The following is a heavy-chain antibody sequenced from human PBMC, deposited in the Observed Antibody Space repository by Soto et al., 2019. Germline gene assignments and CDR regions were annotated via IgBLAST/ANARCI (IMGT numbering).Heavy chain of an antibody. V-gene: IGHV3-11*01. CDR3: ARDPAETTGPGFDY. J-gene: IGHJ4*02. CDR1: GFTFSDNY. Sequence: QVQLVESGGGLVKPGGSLRLSCEASGFTFSDNYMNWIRQAPGKGLEWVSYISKSGTTTYYADSVKGRLTISRDNAKNSLYLQMNNLRADDAAVYYCARDPAETTGPGFDYWGQGTLVTVSS. CDR2: ISKSGTTT. D-gene: IGHD4-17*01.